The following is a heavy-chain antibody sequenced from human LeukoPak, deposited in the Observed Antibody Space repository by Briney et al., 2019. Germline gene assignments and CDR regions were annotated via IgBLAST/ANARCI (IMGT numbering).Heavy chain of an antibody. CDR2: IYYTGST. V-gene: IGHV4-59*08. D-gene: IGHD3-10*01. Sequence: SETLSLTCSVSGGSFNTYYWSWLRQPPGKGLEWIGYIYYTGSTDYNPSLKSRVTISIDTTKNQFSLKLSSVTAADTAVFYCARHRGAPDDVFDFWGQGKMVPVSS. J-gene: IGHJ3*01. CDR3: ARHRGAPDDVFDF. CDR1: GGSFNTYY.